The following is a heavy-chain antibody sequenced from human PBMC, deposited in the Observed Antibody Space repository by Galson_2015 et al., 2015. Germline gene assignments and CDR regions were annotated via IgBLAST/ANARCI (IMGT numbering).Heavy chain of an antibody. CDR3: SRDSGVYTNYVAH. CDR2: IGGDGNEK. Sequence: SLRLSCAASGFSFSGIWMSWVRQSPEKGLEWVASIGGDGNEKRYVDSVKGRFTISRDNANNLVFLQMHSLRAEDTAVYYCSRDSGVYTNYVAHWGQGTLVTVSS. D-gene: IGHD2-8*01. CDR1: GFSFSGIW. J-gene: IGHJ4*02. V-gene: IGHV3-7*01.